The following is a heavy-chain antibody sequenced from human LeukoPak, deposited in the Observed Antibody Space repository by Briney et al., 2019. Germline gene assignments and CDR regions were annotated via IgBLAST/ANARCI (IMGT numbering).Heavy chain of an antibody. CDR1: GFTFSSYA. CDR2: ISGSGGST. Sequence: GGSLRLSCAASGFTFSSYAMSWVRQAPGKGLEWVSAISGSGGSTYYADSVKGRFTISRDDSKNTLYLQMNSLRAEDTAVYYCAKVYYDSSGAFQHWGQGTLVTVSS. V-gene: IGHV3-23*01. J-gene: IGHJ1*01. D-gene: IGHD3-22*01. CDR3: AKVYYDSSGAFQH.